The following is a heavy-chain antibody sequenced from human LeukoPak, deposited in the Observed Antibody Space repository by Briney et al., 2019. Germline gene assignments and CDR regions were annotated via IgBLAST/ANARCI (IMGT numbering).Heavy chain of an antibody. Sequence: PSETLSLTCAVSGGSISSGGYSWSWIRQPPGKGLEWIGYIYHSGSTYYNPSLKSRVTISVDRSKNQFSLKLSSVTAADTAVYYCARGPNSSSWYFNYYYYYGMDVWGQGTTVTVSS. CDR2: IYHSGST. D-gene: IGHD6-13*01. J-gene: IGHJ6*02. CDR1: GGSISSGGYS. CDR3: ARGPNSSSWYFNYYYYYGMDV. V-gene: IGHV4-30-2*01.